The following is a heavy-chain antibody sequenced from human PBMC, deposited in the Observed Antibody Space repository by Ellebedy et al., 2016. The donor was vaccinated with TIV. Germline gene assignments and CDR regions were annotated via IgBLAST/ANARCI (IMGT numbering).Heavy chain of an antibody. V-gene: IGHV1-18*04. Sequence: ASVKVSCKASGYTFTNYGISWVRQAPGQGLEWMGWISAYNGNTNYAQKLQGRVTMTTDTSPSTAYMELRSLRSDDTAVYYCASPGSADTATYGDCIAPPCDYYYYYGMDVWGQGTTVTVSS. CDR1: GYTFTNYG. D-gene: IGHD2-21*02. J-gene: IGHJ6*02. CDR2: ISAYNGNT. CDR3: ASPGSADTATYGDCIAPPCDYYYYYGMDV.